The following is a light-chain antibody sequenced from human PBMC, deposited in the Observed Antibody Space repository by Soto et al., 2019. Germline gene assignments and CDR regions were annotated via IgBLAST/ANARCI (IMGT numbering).Light chain of an antibody. J-gene: IGLJ2*01. V-gene: IGLV1-51*01. CDR1: SSNIGNNY. CDR3: GTWDSALGAVV. CDR2: DNN. Sequence: QSVLTQPPSVSAAPGQKVTISCSGSSSNIGNNYVSWYQQLPGTAPKLLIYDNNKRPSGIPDRFSGSKSGTSATLGITGPQSGDEADYYCGTWDSALGAVVFGGGTTLTVL.